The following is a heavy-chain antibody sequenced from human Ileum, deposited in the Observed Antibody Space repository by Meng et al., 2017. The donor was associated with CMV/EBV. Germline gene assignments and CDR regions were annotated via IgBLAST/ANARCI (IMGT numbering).Heavy chain of an antibody. Sequence: SIGSGGNYWSWLRQQQGKGLEWMGYIYYSGSTYDQQSLKSRVTISVDTSKTQFSLKLSSVTAADTAVYCCARANPIGSYGGNWLFDYWGQGTLVTVSS. D-gene: IGHD4-23*01. V-gene: IGHV4-31*02. J-gene: IGHJ4*02. CDR2: IYYSGST. CDR3: ARANPIGSYGGNWLFDY. CDR1: SIGSGGNY.